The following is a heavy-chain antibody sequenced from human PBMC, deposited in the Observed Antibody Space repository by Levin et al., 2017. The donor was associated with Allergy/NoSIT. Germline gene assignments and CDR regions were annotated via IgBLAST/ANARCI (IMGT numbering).Heavy chain of an antibody. CDR2: VHNSETT. CDR3: ARASDFWSGYSIPYGMDV. D-gene: IGHD3-3*01. Sequence: SETLSLTCTVSGDSISNYYWSWIRQPPGKGLEWIGYVHNSETTNYNPSLQSRLTISLDTSKNQFSLNLSSVTAADTAVYYCARASDFWSGYSIPYGMDVWGQGTTVTVSS. V-gene: IGHV4-59*01. CDR1: GDSISNYY. J-gene: IGHJ6*02.